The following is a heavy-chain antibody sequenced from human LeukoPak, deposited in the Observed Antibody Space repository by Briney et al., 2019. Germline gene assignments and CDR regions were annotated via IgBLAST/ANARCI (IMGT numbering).Heavy chain of an antibody. CDR3: AKASPYNSHLFDY. CDR2: ISFDGVRK. Sequence: GGSLRLSCAASGFTFSSYSMNWVRQAPGKGLQWVAVISFDGVRKYCEDSVTGRFTISRDNSKNTLYLQMSSLILEDTAIYYCAKASPYNSHLFDYWGRGTLVTVSS. J-gene: IGHJ4*02. D-gene: IGHD1-1*01. V-gene: IGHV3-30*18. CDR1: GFTFSSYS.